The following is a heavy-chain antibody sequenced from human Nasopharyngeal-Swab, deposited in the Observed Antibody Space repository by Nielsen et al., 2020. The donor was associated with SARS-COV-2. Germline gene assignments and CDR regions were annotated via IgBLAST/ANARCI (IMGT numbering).Heavy chain of an antibody. CDR1: GYSFTSYW. Sequence: GESLKISCKGSGYSFTSYWNSWVRQMPGKGLEWMGRIDPSDSYTNYSPSFQGHVTISADKSISTAYLQWSSLKASDTAMYYCARPYDSSGYHDAFDIWGQGTMVTVSS. CDR3: ARPYDSSGYHDAFDI. CDR2: IDPSDSYT. D-gene: IGHD3-22*01. J-gene: IGHJ3*02. V-gene: IGHV5-10-1*01.